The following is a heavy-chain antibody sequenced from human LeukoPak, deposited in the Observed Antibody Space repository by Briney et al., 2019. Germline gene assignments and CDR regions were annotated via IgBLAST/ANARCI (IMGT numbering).Heavy chain of an antibody. CDR1: GFTFSNYG. Sequence: TGGSLILSCAASGFTFSNYGMHWVRQAPGKGLEWVAVVWYDGSNKYYADSVKGRFTISRDNSKNTLYLEMNSLRAEDTAVYYCARDPWGAVATGYFDYWGQGALVTVSS. J-gene: IGHJ4*02. CDR3: ARDPWGAVATGYFDY. D-gene: IGHD6-19*01. V-gene: IGHV3-33*01. CDR2: VWYDGSNK.